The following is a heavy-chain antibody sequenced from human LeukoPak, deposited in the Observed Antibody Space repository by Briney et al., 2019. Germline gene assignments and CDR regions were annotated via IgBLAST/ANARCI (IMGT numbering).Heavy chain of an antibody. V-gene: IGHV1-18*01. J-gene: IGHJ4*02. CDR3: ARVHCDYVWGSYRYTDTFDY. CDR2: ISAYNGNT. Sequence: RASVKVSCKASGYTFTSYGISWVRQAPGQGLEWMGWISAYNGNTNYAQKLQGRVTMTTDTSTSTAYMELRSLRSDDTAVYYCARVHCDYVWGSYRYTDTFDYWGQGTLVTVSS. D-gene: IGHD3-16*02. CDR1: GYTFTSYG.